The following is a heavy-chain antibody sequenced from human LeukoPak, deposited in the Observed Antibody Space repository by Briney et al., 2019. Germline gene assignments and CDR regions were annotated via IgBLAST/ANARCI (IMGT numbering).Heavy chain of an antibody. J-gene: IGHJ5*02. Sequence: SETLSLTCTVSGGSISSSSYYWGWIRQPPGKGLEWIGSIYYSGSTYYNPSLKSRVTISVDTSKNQFSLKLSSVTAADTAVYYCARHETVGWFDPWGQGTLVTVSS. CDR2: IYYSGST. D-gene: IGHD4-17*01. CDR1: GGSISSSSYY. CDR3: ARHETVGWFDP. V-gene: IGHV4-39*01.